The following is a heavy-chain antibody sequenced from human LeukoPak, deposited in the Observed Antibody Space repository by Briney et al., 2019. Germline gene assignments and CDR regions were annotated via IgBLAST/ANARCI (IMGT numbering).Heavy chain of an antibody. CDR3: ARDLFSAPDY. J-gene: IGHJ4*02. Sequence: PGGSLRLSCAASGFTFSSYSINWVRQAPGKGLEWVSSISSSSSYIYYADSVKGRFTISRGNAKNSLYLQMNSLRAEDTAVYYCARDLFSAPDYWGQGTLVTVSS. CDR2: ISSSSSYI. CDR1: GFTFSSYS. V-gene: IGHV3-21*01. D-gene: IGHD3-10*01.